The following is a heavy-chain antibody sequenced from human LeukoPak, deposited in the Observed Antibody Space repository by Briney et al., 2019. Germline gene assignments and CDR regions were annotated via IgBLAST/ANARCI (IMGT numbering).Heavy chain of an antibody. CDR2: INQDGSAK. V-gene: IGHV3-7*05. CDR3: ARQTERDAYNRY. J-gene: IGHJ4*02. CDR1: GLTVSTYW. Sequence: GGSLRLSCAASGLTVSTYWMTWVRQAPGKGLEWVANINQDGSAKNCVDSVKGRFTISRDNANNALYLQRNSRRAEDTAVYYCARQTERDAYNRYWGQGTLVTVSS. D-gene: IGHD5-24*01.